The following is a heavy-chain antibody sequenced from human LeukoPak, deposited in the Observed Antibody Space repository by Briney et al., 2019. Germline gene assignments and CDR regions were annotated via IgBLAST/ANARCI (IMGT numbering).Heavy chain of an antibody. CDR1: GYTFTSYA. J-gene: IGHJ6*03. D-gene: IGHD3-22*01. CDR3: ARVVPGITMIVVSYYYYMDV. CDR2: INPNSGGT. V-gene: IGHV1-2*02. Sequence: GASVKVSCKASGYTFTSYAMNWVRQAPGQGLEWMGWINPNSGGTNYAQKFRGRVTMTRDTSISTAYMELSRLRSDDTAVYYCARVVPGITMIVVSYYYYMDVWGKGTTVTISS.